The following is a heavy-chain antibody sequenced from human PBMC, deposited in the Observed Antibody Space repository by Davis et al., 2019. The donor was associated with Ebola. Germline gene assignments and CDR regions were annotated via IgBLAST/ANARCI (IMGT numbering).Heavy chain of an antibody. V-gene: IGHV4-61*01. CDR1: GGSVSSCSYY. CDR3: ASWGPGFPTVTTPSFDY. Sequence: PSETLSLTCTVSGGSVSSCSYYWSWIRQPPGKGLEWIGYIYYSGSTNYNPSLKSQVTISVKTSKNQFSLKLSSVTAADTAVYYCASWGPGFPTVTTPSFDYWGQGTLVTVSS. D-gene: IGHD4-11*01. J-gene: IGHJ4*02. CDR2: IYYSGST.